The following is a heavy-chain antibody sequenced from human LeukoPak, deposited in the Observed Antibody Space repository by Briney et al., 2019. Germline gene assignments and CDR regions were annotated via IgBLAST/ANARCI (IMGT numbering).Heavy chain of an antibody. D-gene: IGHD2-15*01. V-gene: IGHV1-69*13. CDR1: GYTFSSYA. Sequence: ASVTVSCKASGYTFSSYAISWVRQAPGQGLEWMGGIIPIFGTANYAQKFQGRVTITADESTSTAYMELSSLRSEDTAVYYCASPGGYYGMDVWGQGTTVTVSS. CDR3: ASPGGYYGMDV. CDR2: IIPIFGTA. J-gene: IGHJ6*02.